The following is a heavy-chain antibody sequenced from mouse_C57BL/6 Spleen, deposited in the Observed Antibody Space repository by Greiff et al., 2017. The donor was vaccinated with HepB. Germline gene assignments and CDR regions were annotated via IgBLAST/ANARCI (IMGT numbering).Heavy chain of an antibody. Sequence: VQLQQSGPELVQPGASVKISCKASGYAFSSSWMNWVKQRPGKGLEWIGRIYPGDGDTNYNGKFKGKATLTADKSASTAYMQLSSLTSEDSAVYFCARGYDGYYDAMDYWGQGTSVTVSS. CDR2: IYPGDGDT. D-gene: IGHD2-3*01. J-gene: IGHJ4*01. CDR1: GYAFSSSW. CDR3: ARGYDGYYDAMDY. V-gene: IGHV1-82*01.